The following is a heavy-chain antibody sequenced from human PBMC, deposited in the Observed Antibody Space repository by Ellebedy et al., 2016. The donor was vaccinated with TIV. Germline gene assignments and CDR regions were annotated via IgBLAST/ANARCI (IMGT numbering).Heavy chain of an antibody. CDR3: ARDQGYYYYGMDV. V-gene: IGHV3-7*01. J-gene: IGHJ6*02. CDR1: GFTFSSYW. Sequence: GESLKISCAASGFTFSSYWISWVRQAPGKGLEWVANIKQDGSEKYYVDSVKGRFTISRDNAKNSLYLQMNSLRAEDTAVYYCARDQGYYYYGMDVWGQGTTVTVSS. CDR2: IKQDGSEK.